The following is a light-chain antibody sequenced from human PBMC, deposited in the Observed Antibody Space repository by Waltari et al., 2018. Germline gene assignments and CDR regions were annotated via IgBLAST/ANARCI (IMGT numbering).Light chain of an antibody. Sequence: EIVMTQSPATLSVSPGERATLSCRASQSISSNLAWYQQKPGQAPRLLIYDASTRATGIPATFSGSGSGTEFTLTISSRQSEDFAVYHCQQYKNWPYTFGQGTKLEIK. J-gene: IGKJ2*01. V-gene: IGKV3-15*01. CDR2: DAS. CDR3: QQYKNWPYT. CDR1: QSISSN.